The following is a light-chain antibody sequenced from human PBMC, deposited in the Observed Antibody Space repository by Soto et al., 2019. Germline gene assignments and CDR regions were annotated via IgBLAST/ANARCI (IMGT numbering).Light chain of an antibody. CDR2: KAS. J-gene: IGKJ1*01. Sequence: DIQMTQSPSLLSSSVGDRVTISCRASQSISSWLAWYQQKPGKAPKLLIYKASSLESGVPSRFSGSGSGTEFTLTISSLQPDDFATYYCQQYNSYSGTFGQGTKVDIK. CDR3: QQYNSYSGT. CDR1: QSISSW. V-gene: IGKV1-5*03.